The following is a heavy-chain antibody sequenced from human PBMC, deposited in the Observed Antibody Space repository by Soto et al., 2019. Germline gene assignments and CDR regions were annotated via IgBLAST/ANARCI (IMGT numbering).Heavy chain of an antibody. D-gene: IGHD5-12*01. V-gene: IGHV4-34*01. Sequence: SETLSLTCAVYGGSFSGYYWSWIRQPPGKGLEWIGEINHSGSTNYNPSLKSRVTISVDTSKNQFSLKLSSVTAADTAVYYCARGWLDYWGQGTLVTVSS. CDR3: ARGWLDY. J-gene: IGHJ4*02. CDR2: INHSGST. CDR1: GGSFSGYY.